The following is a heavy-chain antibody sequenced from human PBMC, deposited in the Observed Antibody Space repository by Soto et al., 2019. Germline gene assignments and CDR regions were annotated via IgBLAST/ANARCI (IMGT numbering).Heavy chain of an antibody. D-gene: IGHD2-15*01. CDR2: IWYDGSNK. CDR3: ARALRYCSGGSCSTPGYYYGMDV. CDR1: GFTFSSYG. V-gene: IGHV3-33*01. J-gene: IGHJ6*02. Sequence: PGGSLRLSCAASGFTFSSYGMHWVRQAPGKGLEWVAVIWYDGSNKYYADSVKGRFTISRDNSKNTLYLQMNSLRAEDTAVYYCARALRYCSGGSCSTPGYYYGMDVWGQGTTVTVSS.